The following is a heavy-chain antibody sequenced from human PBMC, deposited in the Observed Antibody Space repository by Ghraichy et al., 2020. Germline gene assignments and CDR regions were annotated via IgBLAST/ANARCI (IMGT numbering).Heavy chain of an antibody. D-gene: IGHD3-16*01. CDR3: ARSGYDYVYGMDV. CDR2: IYYSGST. V-gene: IGHV4-59*08. J-gene: IGHJ6*02. CDR1: GGSISSYY. Sequence: ETLSLTCTVSGGSISSYYWSWIRQPPGKGLEWIGYIYYSGSTNYNPSLKSRVTISVDTSKNQFSLKLSSVTAADTAVYYCARSGYDYVYGMDVWGQGTTVTVSS.